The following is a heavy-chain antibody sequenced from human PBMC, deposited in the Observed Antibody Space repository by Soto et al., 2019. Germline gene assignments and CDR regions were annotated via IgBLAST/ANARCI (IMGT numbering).Heavy chain of an antibody. CDR3: ARGGDPTLRGSNYYYYGMDV. J-gene: IGHJ6*02. Sequence: QLQLQESGPGLVKPSETLSLTCTVSGGSISSSSYYWGWIRQPPGKGLEWIGSIYYSGSTYYNPSLKSRVTISVDTSKNPFSLKLSTVTAADTAVYYCARGGDPTLRGSNYYYYGMDVWGQGTTVTVSS. CDR1: GGSISSSSYY. CDR2: IYYSGST. V-gene: IGHV4-39*01. D-gene: IGHD2-15*01.